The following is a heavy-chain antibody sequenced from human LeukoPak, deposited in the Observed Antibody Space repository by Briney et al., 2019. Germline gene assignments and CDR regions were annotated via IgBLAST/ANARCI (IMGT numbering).Heavy chain of an antibody. CDR2: ISYDGSNK. Sequence: AGGSLRLSCAASGFTFSSYGIHWVRQAPGKGLEWVALISYDGSNKYYADSVKGRFTISRDNSKNTLYLQMNSLRAEDTAVYYCANENYYGSGSYPDHWGQGTLVTVSS. D-gene: IGHD3-10*01. CDR1: GFTFSSYG. CDR3: ANENYYGSGSYPDH. J-gene: IGHJ5*02. V-gene: IGHV3-30*18.